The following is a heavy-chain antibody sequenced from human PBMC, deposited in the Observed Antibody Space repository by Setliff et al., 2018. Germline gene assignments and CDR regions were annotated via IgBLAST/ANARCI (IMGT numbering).Heavy chain of an antibody. CDR2: IFNNGNT. CDR3: GRHPKRFCRGVSCYPLHLDY. J-gene: IGHJ4*02. CDR1: GFSLSNGYY. D-gene: IGHD2-15*01. V-gene: IGHV4-38-2*01. Sequence: ASETLSLTCGVSGFSLSNGYYWGWIRQPPGKGLEWIGSIFNNGNTYYNPSLNSLVTISSDTSKNGSSLKLTSVTAADTAMYFCGRHPKRFCRGVSCYPLHLDYWGQGILVTVSS.